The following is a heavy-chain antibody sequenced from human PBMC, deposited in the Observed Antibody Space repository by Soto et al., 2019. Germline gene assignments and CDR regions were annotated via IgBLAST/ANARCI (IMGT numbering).Heavy chain of an antibody. CDR2: INAGNGNT. CDR1: GYTFTSYA. Sequence: QVQLVQSGAEEKKPGASVKVSCKASGYTFTSYAMHWVRQAPGQRLEWMGWINAGNGNTKYSQKFQGRVTITRDTXASTAYMELSSLRSEDTALYYCARTPGGSSSFVDYWGQGTLVTVSS. J-gene: IGHJ4*02. V-gene: IGHV1-3*05. CDR3: ARTPGGSSSFVDY. D-gene: IGHD6-6*01.